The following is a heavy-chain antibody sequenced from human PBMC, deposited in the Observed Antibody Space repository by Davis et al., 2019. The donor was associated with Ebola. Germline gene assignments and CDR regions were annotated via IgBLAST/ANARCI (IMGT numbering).Heavy chain of an antibody. Sequence: PGGSLRLSCAVSTFTFSSYSMNWVRQAPGKGLEWVSSISGSGFYIYYADSVKGRFTISRDNSKNTLYLQMNSLRVDDTAVYYCAKGGSGWPSDYSYGLGVWGKGTTVTVSS. CDR2: ISGSGFYI. CDR3: AKGGSGWPSDYSYGLGV. V-gene: IGHV3-21*04. D-gene: IGHD6-19*01. CDR1: TFTFSSYS. J-gene: IGHJ6*04.